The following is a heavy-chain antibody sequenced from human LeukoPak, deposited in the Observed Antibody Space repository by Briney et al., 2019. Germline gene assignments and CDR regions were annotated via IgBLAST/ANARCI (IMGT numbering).Heavy chain of an antibody. CDR3: ARDIHVGSRLDY. D-gene: IGHD2-15*01. CDR2: INHSGST. Sequence: SETLSLTCAVYGGSFSGYYWSWIRQPPGKGLEWIGEINHSGSTNYNPSLKSRVTISVDTSKNQFSLKLSPVTAADTAVYYCARDIHVGSRLDYWGQGTLVTVSS. J-gene: IGHJ4*02. V-gene: IGHV4-34*01. CDR1: GGSFSGYY.